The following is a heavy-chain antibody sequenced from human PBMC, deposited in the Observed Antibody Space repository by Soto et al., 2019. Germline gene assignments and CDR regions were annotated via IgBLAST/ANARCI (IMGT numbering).Heavy chain of an antibody. D-gene: IGHD6-19*01. CDR2: MNPNSGNT. J-gene: IGHJ4*02. CDR1: GYTFTSYD. CDR3: AREDSSGWWKD. V-gene: IGHV1-8*01. Sequence: QVQLVQSGAEVKKPGASVKVSCKASGYTFTSYDINWVRQATGQGLEWMGWMNPNSGNTGYAQKFPGRVTMPRNTSRRTAYSELGSLRSEEKAVYYCAREDSSGWWKDWGEGSVVTVSS.